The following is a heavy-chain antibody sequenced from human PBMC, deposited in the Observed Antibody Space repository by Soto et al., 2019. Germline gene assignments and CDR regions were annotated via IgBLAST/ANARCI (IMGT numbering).Heavy chain of an antibody. CDR1: GVTFSSYA. Sequence: GGSPRICSAASGVTFSSYAMSWVRQAPGKGLEWVSAISGSGGSTYYADSVKGRFTISRDNSKNTLYLQMNSLRAEDTAVYYCAKDSVPSNLWGQGTLVTVYS. CDR2: ISGSGGST. D-gene: IGHD1-1*01. J-gene: IGHJ4*02. CDR3: AKDSVPSNL. V-gene: IGHV3-23*01.